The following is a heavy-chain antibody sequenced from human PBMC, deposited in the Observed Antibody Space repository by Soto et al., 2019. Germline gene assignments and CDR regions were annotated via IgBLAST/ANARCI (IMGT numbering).Heavy chain of an antibody. D-gene: IGHD3-16*01. V-gene: IGHV4-4*02. J-gene: IGHJ4*02. CDR1: GASISSNDW. CDR2: IYHGGTT. Sequence: QVQLQESGPGLVMPSGTLSLTCAVSGASISSNDWWNWVRQPPGKGLEWIGEIYHGGTTIYNPSHNSRVSISIDESKNPFSLKLTSVTDADTAVYYCARDFKAPKDAWAFDYWGQGILVTVSS. CDR3: ARDFKAPKDAWAFDY.